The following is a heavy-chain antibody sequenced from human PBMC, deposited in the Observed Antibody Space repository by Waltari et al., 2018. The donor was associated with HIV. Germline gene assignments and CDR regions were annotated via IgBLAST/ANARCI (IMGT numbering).Heavy chain of an antibody. CDR3: TNRGSC. V-gene: IGHV3-15*01. D-gene: IGHD3-10*01. CDR2: NKSKTDDETT. CDR1: GFNFSNAW. Sequence: EVQLVESGGGLVKPGGSLRLSCAASGFNFSNAWMSWVRQAAGKGLEWLGRNKSKTDDETTDYAAPVKGRFTISRDDSKNTLYLQMNSLKTEEAAVYYCTNRGSCWGQGTLVTVSS. J-gene: IGHJ4*02.